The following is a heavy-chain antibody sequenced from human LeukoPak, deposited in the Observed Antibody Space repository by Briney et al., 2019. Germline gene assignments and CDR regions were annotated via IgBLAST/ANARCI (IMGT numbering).Heavy chain of an antibody. D-gene: IGHD6-13*01. CDR3: ARKSSSTWLIDY. J-gene: IGHJ4*02. Sequence: HRGSLRLSCTASGFTFSSYAIHWVRQAPGKGLEWVAVVSYDGSNKYYADSVGGRFTISRDNSKNTLYLQMNSPTAEDTAVYYCARKSSSTWLIDYWGQGTLVTVSS. V-gene: IGHV3-30-3*01. CDR2: VSYDGSNK. CDR1: GFTFSSYA.